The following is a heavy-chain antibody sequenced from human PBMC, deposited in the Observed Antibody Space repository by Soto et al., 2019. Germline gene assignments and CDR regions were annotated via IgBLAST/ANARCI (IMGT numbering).Heavy chain of an antibody. CDR1: GGSISSSSYY. D-gene: IGHD2-15*01. V-gene: IGHV4-39*01. Sequence: SETLSLTCTVSGGSISSSSYYWGWIRQTPGKGLEWIGSIYYSGSTYYNPSLKSRVTISVDTSKNQFSLKLSSVTAADTAVYYCARHVGYCSGGSCYRNWFDPWGQGTPVPVSS. CDR3: ARHVGYCSGGSCYRNWFDP. J-gene: IGHJ5*02. CDR2: IYYSGST.